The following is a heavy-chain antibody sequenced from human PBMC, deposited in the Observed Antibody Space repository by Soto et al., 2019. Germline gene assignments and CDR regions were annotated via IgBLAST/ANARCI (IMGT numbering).Heavy chain of an antibody. CDR3: ARGGVY. CDR2: ISGSGNIT. Sequence: PRLSCAASGFTFSSHEMNWVRQAPGKGLEWISYISGSGNITYYADSVKGRFTISRDNAQKSLYLQMNSLRVEDTAVYYCARGGVYWGQGNLVTVSS. J-gene: IGHJ4*02. D-gene: IGHD2-8*01. V-gene: IGHV3-48*03. CDR1: GFTFSSHE.